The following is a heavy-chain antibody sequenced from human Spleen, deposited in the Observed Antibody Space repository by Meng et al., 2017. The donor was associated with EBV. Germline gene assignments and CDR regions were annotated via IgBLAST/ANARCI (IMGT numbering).Heavy chain of an antibody. V-gene: IGHV4-4*02. J-gene: IGHJ4*02. Sequence: QVQLTGSGSGLVNPSGTLSLTCAVSGASISSDYWWTCVRQPPGKGLEWIGDAYHTGSTNYSPSLKSRVTMSIDASKNQFSLKLTSLTAADTAVYFCARQTKERLVAIPVAGIDYWGQGILVTVSS. CDR3: ARQTKERLVAIPVAGIDY. CDR2: AYHTGST. CDR1: GASISSDYW. D-gene: IGHD6-19*01.